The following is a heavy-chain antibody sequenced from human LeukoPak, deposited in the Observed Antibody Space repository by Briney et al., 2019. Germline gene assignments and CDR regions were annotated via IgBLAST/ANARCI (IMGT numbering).Heavy chain of an antibody. CDR2: INQDGTEK. Sequence: GESLRLSCAASGFTFTTYWMSWVRQLPGKGLEWVANINQDGTEKYYVDSVKGRFTNSRDNSKNTLYLQMNSLRVEDTAVYYCAKAGMTRFDYWGQGIMVTVSS. V-gene: IGHV3-7*03. J-gene: IGHJ4*02. D-gene: IGHD1-20*01. CDR3: AKAGMTRFDY. CDR1: GFTFTTYW.